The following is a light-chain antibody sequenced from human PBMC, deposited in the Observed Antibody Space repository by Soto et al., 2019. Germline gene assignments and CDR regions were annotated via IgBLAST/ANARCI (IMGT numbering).Light chain of an antibody. J-gene: IGKJ1*01. V-gene: IGKV3-20*01. CDR2: GAS. CDR3: QQYGSSPRT. CDR1: QYITIY. Sequence: EIVLTQSPATLSLSPGERATLSCRASQYITIYLAWYQQKPGQAPRLLIYGASSRATGIPDRFSGSGSGTDFTLTISRLEPEDFAVYYCQQYGSSPRTFGQGTKVDIK.